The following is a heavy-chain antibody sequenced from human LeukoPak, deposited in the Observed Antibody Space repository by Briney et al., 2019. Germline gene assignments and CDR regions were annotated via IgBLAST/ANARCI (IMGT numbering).Heavy chain of an antibody. D-gene: IGHD1-26*01. Sequence: PSETLSLTCTVSGGSISSGDYYWSWIRQPPGKGLEWIGYIYYSGSTYYNPSLKSRVTISVDTSKNQFSLKLSSVTAADTAVYYCARGSYDTPSFDYWGQGTLVTVSS. J-gene: IGHJ4*02. CDR1: GGSISSGDYY. V-gene: IGHV4-30-4*08. CDR2: IYYSGST. CDR3: ARGSYDTPSFDY.